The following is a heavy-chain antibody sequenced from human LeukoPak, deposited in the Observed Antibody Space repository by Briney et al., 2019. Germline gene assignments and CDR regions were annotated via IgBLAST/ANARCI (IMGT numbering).Heavy chain of an antibody. D-gene: IGHD6-13*01. J-gene: IGHJ4*02. CDR1: GFTFSTYS. CDR3: ARSRPGTEAGQPNFDN. V-gene: IGHV3-48*01. CDR2: ISSISSII. Sequence: GGSLRLSCAASGFTFSTYSMSWVRQAPGKGLEWVSYISSISSIIYYADSVKGRFTISRDNAKSSLYLQMNSLRAEDTAVYYCARSRPGTEAGQPNFDNWGQGTLVTVSS.